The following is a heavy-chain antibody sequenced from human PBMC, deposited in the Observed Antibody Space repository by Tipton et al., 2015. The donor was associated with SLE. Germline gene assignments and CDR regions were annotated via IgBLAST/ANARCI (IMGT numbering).Heavy chain of an antibody. J-gene: IGHJ2*01. CDR1: GGSFSGYY. CDR2: IYTSGST. Sequence: TLSLTCAVYGGSFSGYYWSWIRQPAGKGLEWIGRIYTSGSTNYNPSLKSRVTISVDTSKNQFSLKLSSVTAADTAVYYCARAVPAAWYFDLWGRGTLVTVSS. CDR3: ARAVPAAWYFDL. V-gene: IGHV4-59*10. D-gene: IGHD2-2*01.